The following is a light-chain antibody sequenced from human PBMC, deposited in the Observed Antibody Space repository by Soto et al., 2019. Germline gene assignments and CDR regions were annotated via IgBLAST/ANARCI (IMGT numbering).Light chain of an antibody. CDR3: LLSYSSGRV. J-gene: IGLJ2*01. Sequence: QAVVTQEPSLTVSPGGTVTLTCGSSTGPVISTHYPYWFQQKPGQAPRTLIYDTSIKLPWTPARFSGSLLGGKAALTLSGAQPEDEADYYCLLSYSSGRVFGGGTKLTVL. CDR2: DTS. CDR1: TGPVISTHY. V-gene: IGLV7-46*01.